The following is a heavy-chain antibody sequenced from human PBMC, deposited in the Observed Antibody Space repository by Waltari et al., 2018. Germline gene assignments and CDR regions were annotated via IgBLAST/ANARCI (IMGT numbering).Heavy chain of an antibody. V-gene: IGHV3-21*01. CDR3: ARGIIATTRSAFDI. Sequence: EVQLVESGGGLVKPGGSLRLSGGASGLTFSRYAMNWVRGAPGKGVGGDSFISSSSRYIYYAGSVKGRFTSSRDSAKNSLYLQMNSLRAEDTAVYYCARGIIATTRSAFDIWGQGTMVTVS. CDR2: ISSSSRYI. CDR1: GLTFSRYA. J-gene: IGHJ3*02. D-gene: IGHD1-7*01.